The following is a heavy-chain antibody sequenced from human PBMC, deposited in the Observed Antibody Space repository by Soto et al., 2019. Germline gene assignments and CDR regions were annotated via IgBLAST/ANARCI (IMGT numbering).Heavy chain of an antibody. CDR3: AHRPAYGVYQYNWFDP. D-gene: IGHD4-17*01. J-gene: IGHJ5*02. Sequence: ASGPTLVNPTQTVTLTCTFSGFSLSTSGVGVGWIRQAPGKALEWLALIYWDDDKRYSPSLKGRLTITKDTSKNQVVLTMTNMDPVDTATYYSAHRPAYGVYQYNWFDPWGQGTLVTVSS. V-gene: IGHV2-5*02. CDR1: GFSLSTSGVG. CDR2: IYWDDDK.